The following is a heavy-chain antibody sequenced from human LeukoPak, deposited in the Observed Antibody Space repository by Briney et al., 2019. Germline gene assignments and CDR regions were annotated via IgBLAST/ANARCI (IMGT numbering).Heavy chain of an antibody. V-gene: IGHV1-46*01. J-gene: IGHJ3*02. CDR3: ARNAYYYDSSGYYYQVAISYAFDI. D-gene: IGHD3-22*01. Sequence: ASVKVSCKTSGYTFTSYYLHWVRQAPGQGLEWMGIINPSGGSTSYAQKFQGRVTMTRDMSTSTVYMELSSLRSEDTAVYYCARNAYYYDSSGYYYQVAISYAFDIWGQGTMVTVCS. CDR1: GYTFTSYY. CDR2: INPSGGST.